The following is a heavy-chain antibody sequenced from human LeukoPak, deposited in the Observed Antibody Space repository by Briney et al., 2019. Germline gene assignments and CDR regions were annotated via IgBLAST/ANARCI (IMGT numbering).Heavy chain of an antibody. D-gene: IGHD6-19*01. V-gene: IGHV1-2*02. Sequence: ASVKVSYRASGYTFTGQYLHWVRQAPGQGLEWMGWIIPNSGATNYAQKFQGRVTMTRDTSISTAYMELSRLRSDDTAVYYCARGEGIAVAGINWSDPWGQGTLVTVSS. CDR2: IIPNSGAT. CDR1: GYTFTGQY. CDR3: ARGEGIAVAGINWSDP. J-gene: IGHJ5*02.